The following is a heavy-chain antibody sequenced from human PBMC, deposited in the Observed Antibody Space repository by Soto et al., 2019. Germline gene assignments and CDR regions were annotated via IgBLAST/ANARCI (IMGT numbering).Heavy chain of an antibody. CDR3: ARPHYYGSGSYYNDAFDI. CDR1: GYTFTSYA. Sequence: GASVKVSCKASGYTFTSYAMHWVRQAPGQRLEWMGWINAGNGNTKYSQKFQGRVTITRDTSASTAYMELSSLRSEDTAVYYCARPHYYGSGSYYNDAFDIWGQGTMVTV. CDR2: INAGNGNT. D-gene: IGHD3-10*01. J-gene: IGHJ3*02. V-gene: IGHV1-3*01.